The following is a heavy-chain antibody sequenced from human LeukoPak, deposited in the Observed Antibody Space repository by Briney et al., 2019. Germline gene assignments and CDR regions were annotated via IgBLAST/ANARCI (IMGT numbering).Heavy chain of an antibody. V-gene: IGHV4-59*08. CDR2: IYSSGDI. Sequence: SETLSLTCTVSGASISSYYWSWIRQPPGKGLEWIAFIYSSGDINYNPSLRSRASISLDTSKNLCSLRLTSVTAADTAVYYCARLYYYGSGSYSPDDAFDIWGQGTMVTVSS. D-gene: IGHD3-10*01. J-gene: IGHJ3*02. CDR1: GASISSYY. CDR3: ARLYYYGSGSYSPDDAFDI.